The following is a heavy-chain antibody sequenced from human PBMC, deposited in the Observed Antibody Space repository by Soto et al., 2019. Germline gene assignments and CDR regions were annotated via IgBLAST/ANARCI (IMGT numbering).Heavy chain of an antibody. CDR1: GGTFSSYA. V-gene: IGHV1-69*12. Sequence: QVQLVQSGAEVKKPGSSVKVSCKASGGTFSSYAISWVRQAPGQGLEWMGGIIPIFGTANYAQKFQGRVTITADESTSXAXXELSSLRSEDTAVYYCARGSYYYESGLWGYYGMDVWGQGTTVTVSS. CDR2: IIPIFGTA. D-gene: IGHD3-22*01. J-gene: IGHJ6*02. CDR3: ARGSYYYESGLWGYYGMDV.